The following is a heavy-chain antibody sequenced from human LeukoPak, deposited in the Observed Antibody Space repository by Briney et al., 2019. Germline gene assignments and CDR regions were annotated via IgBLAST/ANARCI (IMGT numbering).Heavy chain of an antibody. D-gene: IGHD2-21*01. CDR2: IYTNERT. CDR3: ARDLPSYYCGSRNMFDP. CDR1: GDSISTYY. V-gene: IGHV4-4*07. Sequence: SETLSLTCSVSGDSISTYYWSWIRQPAGKGLEWIGRIYTNERTNYNSFLKSRVTMSKDTSKNQVSLRLRSVTAADTAVYYCARDLPSYYCGSRNMFDPWGPGIQVTVSS. J-gene: IGHJ5*02.